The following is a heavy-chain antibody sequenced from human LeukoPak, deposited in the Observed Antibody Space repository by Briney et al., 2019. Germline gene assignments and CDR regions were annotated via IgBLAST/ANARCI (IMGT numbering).Heavy chain of an antibody. J-gene: IGHJ5*01. CDR3: ARDQGWYYGSGSYYHNWFDS. CDR2: IIPILGIA. CDR1: GGTFISDA. D-gene: IGHD3-10*01. Sequence: SVKVSCKASGGTFISDAISWVRQAPGQGLEWMGRIIPILGIANYAQKFQGRVTITADKSPSTAYMELSRLRSEDTAVCYCARDQGWYYGSGSYYHNWFDSWGQGTLVTVSS. V-gene: IGHV1-69*04.